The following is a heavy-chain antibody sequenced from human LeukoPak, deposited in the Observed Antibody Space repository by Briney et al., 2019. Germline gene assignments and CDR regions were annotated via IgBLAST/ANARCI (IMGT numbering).Heavy chain of an antibody. CDR3: AREGGNYYDSSGHDAFDI. Sequence: SVKVSCKASGGTFNSYAISWVRQAPGQGLEWMGGIIPIFGTANYAQKVQGRVTITTDESTTTAYMELSSLRAEDTAVYYCAREGGNYYDSSGHDAFDIWGQGTMVTVSS. CDR1: GGTFNSYA. D-gene: IGHD3-22*01. V-gene: IGHV1-69*05. CDR2: IIPIFGTA. J-gene: IGHJ3*02.